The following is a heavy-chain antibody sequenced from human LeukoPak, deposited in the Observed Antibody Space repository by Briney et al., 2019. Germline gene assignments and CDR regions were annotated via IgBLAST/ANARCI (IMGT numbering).Heavy chain of an antibody. D-gene: IGHD3-3*01. CDR3: ARHLGGLYSNYDYWSGPINWFDP. J-gene: IGHJ5*02. CDR2: IYYGGTS. CDR1: GGSISCSSYY. V-gene: IGHV4-39*02. Sequence: SETLSLTCTVSGGSISCSSYYWGWIRQPPGKGLEWIGSIYYGGTSYYNPSLKSRITISLDTSKNHFSLRLSSVTAADTAVYFCARHLGGLYSNYDYWSGPINWFDPWGQGTLVTVSS.